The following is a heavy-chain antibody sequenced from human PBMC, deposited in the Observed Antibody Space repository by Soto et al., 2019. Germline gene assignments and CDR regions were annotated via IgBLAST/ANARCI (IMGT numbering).Heavy chain of an antibody. CDR1: GFTFSSFG. J-gene: IGHJ4*02. CDR2: LSGDGTTT. Sequence: EVQLLESGGGLVQPGGSPRLSCTASGFTFSSFGMSWVRQAPGKGLEWVSSLSGDGTTTYYVDSVKGRFTISRDNSKNTLSLQMNSLTTEDTAVYYCAKDITFDSSAYNYWGQGILVTVSS. CDR3: AKDITFDSSAYNY. V-gene: IGHV3-23*01. D-gene: IGHD3-22*01.